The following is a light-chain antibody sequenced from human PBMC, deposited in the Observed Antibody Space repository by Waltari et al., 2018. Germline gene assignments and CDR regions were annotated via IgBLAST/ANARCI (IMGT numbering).Light chain of an antibody. CDR1: QSVSSSY. V-gene: IGKV3-20*01. CDR2: GAS. J-gene: IGKJ5*01. Sequence: EIVLTQSPGTLSLSPGERATLSCRANQSVSSSYFAWYQQKPGQAPRLLIYGASSRATGIPDRFSGSGSGTDFTLTISRLEPEDFAVYYCQQYGSSPPLITFGQGTRLEIK. CDR3: QQYGSSPPLIT.